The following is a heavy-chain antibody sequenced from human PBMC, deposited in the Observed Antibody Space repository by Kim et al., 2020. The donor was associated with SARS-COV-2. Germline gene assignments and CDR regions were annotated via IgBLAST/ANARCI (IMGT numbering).Heavy chain of an antibody. CDR3: ASYGLSAADY. CDR1: GGSISSRSFY. CDR2: INYSGST. D-gene: IGHD6-13*01. Sequence: SETLSLTCSVSGGSISSRSFYWGWIRQPPGKGLEWIGTINYSGSTYYNPSLKSRLTISVDTSKNQFSLKLSSVTAADMAVYYCASYGLSAADYWGQGTLVTVSS. V-gene: IGHV4-39*01. J-gene: IGHJ4*02.